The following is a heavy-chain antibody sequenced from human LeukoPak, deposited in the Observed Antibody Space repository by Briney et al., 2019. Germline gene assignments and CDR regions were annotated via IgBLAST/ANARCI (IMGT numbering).Heavy chain of an antibody. Sequence: PSETLSLTCTVSGGSISSYYWSWIRQPAGKGLEWIGRINISGNTNYNPSLKSRVTMSLDTSKNQISLKLSAVTAADTAVYYCARDPLKGFDYWGQGMLVTVSS. CDR2: INISGNT. J-gene: IGHJ4*02. CDR3: ARDPLKGFDY. V-gene: IGHV4-4*07. CDR1: GGSISSYY.